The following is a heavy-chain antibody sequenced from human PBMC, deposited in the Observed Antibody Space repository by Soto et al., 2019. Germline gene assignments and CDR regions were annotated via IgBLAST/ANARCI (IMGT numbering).Heavy chain of an antibody. CDR1: GGSISSYY. J-gene: IGHJ6*02. CDR2: IYYSGST. CDR3: ARGYYYDSSGYYYSHYYYYGMDV. D-gene: IGHD3-22*01. Sequence: SETLSLTCTVSGGSISSYYRSWIRQPPGKGLEWIGYIYYSGSTNYNPSLKSRVTISVDTSKNQFSLKLSSVTAADTAVYYCARGYYYDSSGYYYSHYYYYGMDVWGQGTTVTVSS. V-gene: IGHV4-59*01.